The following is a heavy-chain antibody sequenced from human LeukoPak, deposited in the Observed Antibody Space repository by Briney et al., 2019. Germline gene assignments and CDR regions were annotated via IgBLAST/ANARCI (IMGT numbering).Heavy chain of an antibody. V-gene: IGHV3-53*01. CDR3: ARDHWDYGDSFRYYYYGMDV. Sequence: GGSLRLSCAASGFTVSSNYMSWVRQAPGKGLEWVSVIYSGGSTYYADSVKGRFTISRDNSKNTLYLQMNSLRAEDTAVYYCARDHWDYGDSFRYYYYGMDVWGQGTTVTVSS. CDR2: IYSGGST. D-gene: IGHD4-17*01. J-gene: IGHJ6*02. CDR1: GFTVSSNY.